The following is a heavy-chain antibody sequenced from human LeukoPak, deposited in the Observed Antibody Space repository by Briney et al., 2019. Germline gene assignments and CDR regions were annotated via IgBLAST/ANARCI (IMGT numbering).Heavy chain of an antibody. J-gene: IGHJ4*02. CDR2: TSYDGSNK. Sequence: PGRSLRLSCAASGFTFSTYAIHWVRQAPGKGLEWVATTSYDGSNKWYPDSVKGRFTISRDNSKNTLYLQMNSLRAEDTAVYFCVDYHGPGSSMYFWGQGTLVTVSS. D-gene: IGHD3-10*01. V-gene: IGHV3-30*04. CDR3: VDYHGPGSSMYF. CDR1: GFTFSTYA.